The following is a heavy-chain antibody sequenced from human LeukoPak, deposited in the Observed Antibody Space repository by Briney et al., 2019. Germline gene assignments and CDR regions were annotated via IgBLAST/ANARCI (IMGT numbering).Heavy chain of an antibody. V-gene: IGHV4-31*03. J-gene: IGHJ4*02. CDR1: GGSITSGGYY. D-gene: IGHD3-10*01. CDR2: IYHSGTT. CDR3: ARGEFGELYYFEY. Sequence: PSETLSLTCSVSGGSITSGGYYWSWVRQHPGKGLEWIGYIYHSGTTLYNPSLKSRVTMSVDTSKNQFSLRLNSVTAAATAVYYCARGEFGELYYFEYWGQGTLVTVSS.